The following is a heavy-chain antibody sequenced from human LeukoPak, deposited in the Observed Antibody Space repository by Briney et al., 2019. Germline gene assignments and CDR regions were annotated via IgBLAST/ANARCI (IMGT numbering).Heavy chain of an antibody. V-gene: IGHV1-46*01. CDR1: GYTFSNYY. CDR3: ARVHHYFDIAFVY. J-gene: IGHJ4*02. CDR2: INPSGGST. D-gene: IGHD3-22*01. Sequence: ASVKVSCKASGYTFSNYYIHWVRQAPGRGLEWMGIINPSGGSTTYAQKFQGRVTMTRDMSTSTVYMELISLRSEDTAVYYCARVHHYFDIAFVYWGQGTLVTVSS.